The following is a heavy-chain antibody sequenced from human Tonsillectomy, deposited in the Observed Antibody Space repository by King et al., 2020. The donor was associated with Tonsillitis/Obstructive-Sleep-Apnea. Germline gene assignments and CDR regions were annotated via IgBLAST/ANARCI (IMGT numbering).Heavy chain of an antibody. V-gene: IGHV3-23*04. J-gene: IGHJ4*02. CDR2: ISGSGGST. D-gene: IGHD2-15*01. Sequence: VQLVESGGGLVQPGGSLRLSCAASGFTFSSYAMSWVRQAPGEGLEWVSAISGSGGSTYYADSVKGRFTISRDNSKNTLYLQMNSLRAEDTAVYYCAKRGDIVVVVAVTYFDYWGQGTLVTVSS. CDR3: AKRGDIVVVVAVTYFDY. CDR1: GFTFSSYA.